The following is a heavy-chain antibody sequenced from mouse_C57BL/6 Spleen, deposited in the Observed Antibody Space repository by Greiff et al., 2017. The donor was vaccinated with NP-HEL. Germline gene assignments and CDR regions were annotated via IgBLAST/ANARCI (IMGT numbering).Heavy chain of an antibody. CDR1: GFTFSSYA. CDR3: AREELGYAMDY. CDR2: ISDGGSYT. V-gene: IGHV5-4*01. J-gene: IGHJ4*01. D-gene: IGHD4-1*01. Sequence: VQLKESGGGLVKPGGSLKLSCAASGFTFSSYAMSWVRQTPEKRLEWVATISDGGSYTYYPDNVKGRFTISRDNAKNNLYLQMSHLKSEDTAMYYCAREELGYAMDYWGQGTSVTVSS.